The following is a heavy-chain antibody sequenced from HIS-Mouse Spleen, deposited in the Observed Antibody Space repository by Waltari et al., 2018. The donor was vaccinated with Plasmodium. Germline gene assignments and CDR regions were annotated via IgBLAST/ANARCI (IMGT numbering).Heavy chain of an antibody. J-gene: IGHJ2*01. D-gene: IGHD3-3*01. V-gene: IGHV4-34*01. Sequence: QVQLQQWGAGLLKPSETLSLTCAVYGGSFSGYYWSWIRQPPGKGLEWGGEINHSGSTNYNPALKSRVTISVDASKDQFSLKLSSVTAADTAVYYCARVTSSGVYWYFDLWGRGTLVTVSS. CDR1: GGSFSGYY. CDR2: INHSGST. CDR3: ARVTSSGVYWYFDL.